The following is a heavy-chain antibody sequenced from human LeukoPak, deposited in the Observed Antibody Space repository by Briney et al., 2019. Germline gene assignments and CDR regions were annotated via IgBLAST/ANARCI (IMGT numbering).Heavy chain of an antibody. CDR2: IIPIFGTA. D-gene: IGHD3-3*01. CDR3: ARGGRYDFWSGPTSYYYYGMDV. Sequence: ASVKVSCKASGGTFSSYAISWVRQAPGQGLEWMGGIIPIFGTANYAQKFQGRVTITADESTSTAYMELSSLRSEDTAAYYCARGGRYDFWSGPTSYYYYGMDVWGQGTTVTVSS. V-gene: IGHV1-69*13. J-gene: IGHJ6*02. CDR1: GGTFSSYA.